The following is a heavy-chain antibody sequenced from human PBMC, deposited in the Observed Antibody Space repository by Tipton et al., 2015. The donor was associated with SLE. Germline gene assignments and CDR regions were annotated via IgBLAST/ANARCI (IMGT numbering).Heavy chain of an antibody. CDR1: GGSISSDY. V-gene: IGHV4-59*07. CDR2: IYYSGST. J-gene: IGHJ6*02. CDR3: ARTGSQPHHQIYGMDV. Sequence: TLSLTCTVSGGSISSDYWSWIRQPPGKGLEWIGYIYYSGSTNYNPSLKNRVAISVDTSKNQFSLKLSFVTAADTAVYYCARTGSQPHHQIYGMDVWGPGTSVTVSS. D-gene: IGHD1-14*01.